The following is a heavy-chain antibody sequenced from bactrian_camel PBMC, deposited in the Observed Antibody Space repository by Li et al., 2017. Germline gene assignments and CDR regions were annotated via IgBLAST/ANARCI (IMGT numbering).Heavy chain of an antibody. CDR1: GFTFSSHD. CDR2: INSGSDYI. D-gene: IGHD5*01. V-gene: IGHV3S35*01. J-gene: IGHJ6*01. CDR3: VSQEPTTTGFGF. Sequence: VQLVESGGGLVQPGGSLVLSCAASGFTFSSHDMIWVRQAPGKGLEWVSNINSGSDYIDYVDSVEGRFTSSRDNTKNTLYLQMNSLKPEDTAVYYCVSQEPTTTGFGFWGQGTQVTVS.